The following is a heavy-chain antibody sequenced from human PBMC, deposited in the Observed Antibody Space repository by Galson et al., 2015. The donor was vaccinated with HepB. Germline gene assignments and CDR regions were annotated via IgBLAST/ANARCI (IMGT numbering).Heavy chain of an antibody. CDR1: GFTFSSYA. J-gene: IGHJ6*02. V-gene: IGHV3-30-3*01. Sequence: SLRLSCAAPGFTFSSYAMHWVRQAPGKGLEWVAVISYDGSNKYYADSVKGRFTISRDNSKNTLYLQMNSLRAEDTAVYYCARDREPGIAVGAYGMDVWGQGTTVTVSS. CDR2: ISYDGSNK. CDR3: ARDREPGIAVGAYGMDV. D-gene: IGHD6-19*01.